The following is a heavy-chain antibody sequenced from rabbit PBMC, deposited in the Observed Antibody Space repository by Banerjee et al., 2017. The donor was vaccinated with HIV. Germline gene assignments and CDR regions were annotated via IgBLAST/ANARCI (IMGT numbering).Heavy chain of an antibody. J-gene: IGHJ4*01. Sequence: QEQLVEYGGDLVQPEGSLTLTCKASGLDFSSSYWICWVRQAPGKGLEWIGCIYAGSSGSTYYASWAKGRFTISKTSSTTVTLQMTSLTAADTATYFCARSVSGDTYLKLWGQGTLVTVS. CDR1: GLDFSSSYW. CDR2: IYAGSSGST. D-gene: IGHD1-1*01. V-gene: IGHV1S45*01. CDR3: ARSVSGDTYLKL.